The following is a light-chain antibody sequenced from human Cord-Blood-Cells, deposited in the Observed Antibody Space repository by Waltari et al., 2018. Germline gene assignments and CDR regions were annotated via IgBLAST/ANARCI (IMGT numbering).Light chain of an antibody. CDR3: CSYAGSSTWV. V-gene: IGLV2-23*01. J-gene: IGLJ3*02. Sequence: QSALTQPASVSGSPGQSITISCPGTSSDVWGYNLASWYHQHPGKAPKLMIYEGSKRPSGVSNCFSGSKSGNTASLTIAGLQAEDEADYCCCSYAGSSTWVFGGGTKLTVL. CDR2: EGS. CDR1: SSDVWGYNL.